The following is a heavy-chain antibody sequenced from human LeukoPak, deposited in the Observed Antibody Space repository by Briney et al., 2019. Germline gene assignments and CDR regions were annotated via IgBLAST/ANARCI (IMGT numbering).Heavy chain of an antibody. CDR2: MNPNSGNT. CDR1: GYTFTSYG. Sequence: AASVKVSCKASGYTFTSYGISWVRQAPGQGLEWMGWMNPNSGNTGYAQKFQGRVTITRNTSISTAYMELSSLRSEDTAVYYCARTPSGIAAAGTILIDYYYYMDVWGKGTTVTVSS. D-gene: IGHD6-13*01. V-gene: IGHV1-8*03. J-gene: IGHJ6*03. CDR3: ARTPSGIAAAGTILIDYYYYMDV.